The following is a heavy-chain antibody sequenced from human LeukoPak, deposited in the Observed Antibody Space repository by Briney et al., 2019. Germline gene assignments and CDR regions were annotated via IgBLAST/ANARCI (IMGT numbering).Heavy chain of an antibody. CDR3: ARGVDFWSGYHYYMDV. CDR1: GFTFSSYS. Sequence: GGSLRLSCAASGFTFSSYSMNWVRQAPGKGLEWVSSISSSSSYIYYADSVKGRFTISRDNAKNSLYLQLNSLGAEDTAVYYCARGVDFWSGYHYYMDVWGKGTTVTVSS. D-gene: IGHD3-3*01. CDR2: ISSSSSYI. J-gene: IGHJ6*03. V-gene: IGHV3-21*01.